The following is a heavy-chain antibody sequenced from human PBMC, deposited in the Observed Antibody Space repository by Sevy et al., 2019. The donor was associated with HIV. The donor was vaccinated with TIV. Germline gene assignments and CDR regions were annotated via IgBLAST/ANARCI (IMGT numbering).Heavy chain of an antibody. D-gene: IGHD3-22*01. Sequence: GESLKISCAASGFTVSRNYMSWVRQAPGKGLEWVSVIYSDGKTFYADSVQDRFTISRDNSKNTLYLQMNSLRAEDTAVYYCAKGGYYYDSSGYSDYWGQGTLVTVSS. CDR2: IYSDGKT. V-gene: IGHV3-66*01. CDR3: AKGGYYYDSSGYSDY. CDR1: GFTVSRNY. J-gene: IGHJ4*02.